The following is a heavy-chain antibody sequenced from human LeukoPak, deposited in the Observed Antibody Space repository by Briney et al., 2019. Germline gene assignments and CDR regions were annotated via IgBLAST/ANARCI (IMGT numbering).Heavy chain of an antibody. D-gene: IGHD6-19*01. V-gene: IGHV3-43*01. Sequence: GGSLRLSCAASGFTFDDYAIHWVRQAPGKGLEWVSLISWDGGTTYYADSVKGRFTISRDNSKNSLYLQMNSLRTEDAALYYCAKEGIEVAAFDYWGQGTLVTVSS. CDR1: GFTFDDYA. CDR3: AKEGIEVAAFDY. J-gene: IGHJ4*02. CDR2: ISWDGGTT.